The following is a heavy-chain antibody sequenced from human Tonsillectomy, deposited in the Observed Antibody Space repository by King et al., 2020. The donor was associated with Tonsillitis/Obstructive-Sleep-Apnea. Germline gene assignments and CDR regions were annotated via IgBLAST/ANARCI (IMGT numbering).Heavy chain of an antibody. CDR1: GYTFTNYV. CDR2: INTNTGSP. Sequence: QLVQSGSELKKPGASVKVSCKASGYTFTNYVMNWVRQAPGQGLEWMGWINTNTGSPTYAPGFTGRFVFSFDTSVSTTYLQISSLKAEDTAVYYCAREGVAARLYRYNYYRDVWGKGTTVTVSS. J-gene: IGHJ6*03. D-gene: IGHD6-6*01. V-gene: IGHV7-4-1*02. CDR3: AREGVAARLYRYNYYRDV.